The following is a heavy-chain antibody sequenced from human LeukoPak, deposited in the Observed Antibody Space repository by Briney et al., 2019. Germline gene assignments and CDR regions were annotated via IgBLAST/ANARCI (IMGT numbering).Heavy chain of an antibody. CDR2: NGCSISYT. V-gene: IGHV3-11*06. CDR3: ARGHETVAATGYYYYYGMDV. CDR1: EFTFSDYY. J-gene: IGHJ6*02. D-gene: IGHD2-15*01. Sequence: GGSLRLSCAASEFTFSDYYMSWIRQAPGKGMEWVSYNGCSISYTNYADSVKGRFTISRDNSKNTLYLQMNSLRAEDTAVYYCARGHETVAATGYYYYYGMDVWGQGTTVTVSS.